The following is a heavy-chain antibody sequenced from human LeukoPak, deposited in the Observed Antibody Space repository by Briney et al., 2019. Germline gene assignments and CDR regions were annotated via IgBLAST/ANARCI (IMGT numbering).Heavy chain of an antibody. V-gene: IGHV4-34*01. CDR2: INHSGST. CDR1: GGSFSGYY. CDR3: ARHSSGWRSDY. J-gene: IGHJ4*02. Sequence: SETLSLTCAVYGGSFSGYYWSWIRQPPGKGLEWIGEINHSGSTNYNPSLKSRVTISVDTSKNQFSLKLSSVTAADTAVYYCARHSSGWRSDYWGQGTLVTVSS. D-gene: IGHD6-19*01.